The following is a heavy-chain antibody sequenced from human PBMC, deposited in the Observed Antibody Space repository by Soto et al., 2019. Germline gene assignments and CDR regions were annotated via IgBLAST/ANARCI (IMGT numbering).Heavy chain of an antibody. V-gene: IGHV1-8*01. CDR2: MNPNSGNT. CDR1: AYTFTSYD. CDR3: ARVTYYDFWSGYSPGYYYYGMDV. D-gene: IGHD3-3*01. Sequence: ASVKVSCKASAYTFTSYDINWVRQATGQGLEWMGWMNPNSGNTGYAQKFQGRVTMTRNTSISTAYMELSSLRSEDTAVYYCARVTYYDFWSGYSPGYYYYGMDVWGQGTTVTVSS. J-gene: IGHJ6*02.